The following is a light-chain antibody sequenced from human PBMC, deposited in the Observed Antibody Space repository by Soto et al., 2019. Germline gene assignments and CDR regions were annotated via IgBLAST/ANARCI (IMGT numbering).Light chain of an antibody. V-gene: IGKV1-13*02. CDR1: QGISSA. J-gene: IGKJ5*01. Sequence: AIQLTQSPSSLSASVGDRVTITCRASQGISSALAWYQQKPGKAPKLLIYDASSLESGVPSRFSGSGSGTDFTLTISSLQPEDGATDYCQQFNSYPPPITFGQGTRLEIK. CDR2: DAS. CDR3: QQFNSYPPPIT.